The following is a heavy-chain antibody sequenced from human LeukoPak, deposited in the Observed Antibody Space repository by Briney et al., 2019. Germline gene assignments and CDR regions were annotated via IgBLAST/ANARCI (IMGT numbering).Heavy chain of an antibody. CDR3: ARILGYPFYMDV. V-gene: IGHV4-4*09. CDR2: IYTRGTT. J-gene: IGHJ6*03. D-gene: IGHD3-9*01. CDR1: GDSISSYY. Sequence: SETLSLTCTVSGDSISSYYWSWIRQPPGKGLEWIGYIYTRGTTNYNPSLRSRVTISVDTSENQFSLKLSSVTAADTAVYYCARILGYPFYMDVWGKGTTVTVSS.